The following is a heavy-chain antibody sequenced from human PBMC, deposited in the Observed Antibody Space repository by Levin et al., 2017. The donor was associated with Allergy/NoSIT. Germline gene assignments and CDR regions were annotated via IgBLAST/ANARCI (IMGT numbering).Heavy chain of an antibody. CDR2: ISSSGSTI. D-gene: IGHD6-19*01. J-gene: IGHJ6*02. CDR1: GFTFSSYS. V-gene: IGHV3-48*01. Sequence: PGGSLRLSCAASGFTFSSYSMNWVRQAPGKGLEWVSYISSSGSTIYYADSLKGRFTISRDNAKNSLYLQMNSLRAEATAVYYCASQYNSGWSQYYYYGMDVWGQGTTVTVSS. CDR3: ASQYNSGWSQYYYYGMDV.